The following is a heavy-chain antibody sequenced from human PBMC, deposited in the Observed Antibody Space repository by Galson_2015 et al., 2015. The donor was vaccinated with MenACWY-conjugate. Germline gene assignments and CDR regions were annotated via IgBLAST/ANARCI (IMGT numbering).Heavy chain of an antibody. Sequence: SLRLSCAASGFTFNNYWMHWVRQPPGKGLEWISYIKADGSFSNYADSVMGRFTISTDSAKNMVYLQMDGLGDKDTAVYFCARDNNWSFDSWGQGTLVTVSS. CDR1: GFTFNNYW. CDR3: ARDNNWSFDS. CDR2: IKADGSFS. J-gene: IGHJ4*02. D-gene: IGHD1-1*01. V-gene: IGHV3-74*01.